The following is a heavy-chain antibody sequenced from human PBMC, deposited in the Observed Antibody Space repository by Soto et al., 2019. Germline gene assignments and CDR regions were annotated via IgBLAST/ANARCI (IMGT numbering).Heavy chain of an antibody. CDR1: GFTFSSDA. D-gene: IGHD4-4*01. CDR2: IWYDGSNK. J-gene: IGHJ6*02. Sequence: RGSLRLSCAASGFTFSSDAIHSFRHSPFKRLEWVAVIWYDGSNKYYADSVKGRFTISRDNSNNTLYLQMNSLRAEDTAVYYCAREPATVTHYYYYGMDVWGQGTTVTVSS. V-gene: IGHV3-33*01. CDR3: AREPATVTHYYYYGMDV.